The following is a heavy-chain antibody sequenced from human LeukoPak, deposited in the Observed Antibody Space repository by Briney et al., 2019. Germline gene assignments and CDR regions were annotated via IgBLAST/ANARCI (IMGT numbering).Heavy chain of an antibody. CDR3: AALSVARFDP. CDR1: GFTFDDYA. Sequence: GGSLRLSCAASGFTFDDYAMHWVRQAPGKGLEWVSGISWNSGSIGYADSVKGRFTISRDNAKNSLYLQMNSLRAEDTALYYCAALSVARFDPWGQGTLVTVSS. J-gene: IGHJ5*02. D-gene: IGHD2-21*01. V-gene: IGHV3-9*01. CDR2: ISWNSGSI.